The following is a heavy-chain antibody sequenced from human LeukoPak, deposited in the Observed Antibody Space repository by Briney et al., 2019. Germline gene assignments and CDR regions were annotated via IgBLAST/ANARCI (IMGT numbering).Heavy chain of an antibody. V-gene: IGHV1-24*01. J-gene: IGHJ5*02. D-gene: IGHD2/OR15-2a*01. CDR1: GSTHTELS. CDR2: FDPEDGEA. CDR3: ATDFLGFDP. Sequence: GASVKVSCKVSGSTHTELSMHWVRQAPGEGLEWMGGFDPEDGEAIYAQKFQGRVTMTEDTSTDTVYMELSSLRSEDTAVYYCATDFLGFDPWGQGTLVTVSS.